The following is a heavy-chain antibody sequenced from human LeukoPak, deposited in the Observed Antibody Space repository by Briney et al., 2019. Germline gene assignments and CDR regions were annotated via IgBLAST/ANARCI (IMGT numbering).Heavy chain of an antibody. J-gene: IGHJ4*02. Sequence: PSETLSLTCTVSGGSISSYYWSWIRQPPGKGLEWIGYIYYSGSTNYNPSLKSRVTIPVDTSKNQFSLKLSSVTAADTAVYYCARATGGYSYIFDYWGQGTLVTVSS. CDR1: GGSISSYY. V-gene: IGHV4-59*08. CDR2: IYYSGST. D-gene: IGHD5-18*01. CDR3: ARATGGYSYIFDY.